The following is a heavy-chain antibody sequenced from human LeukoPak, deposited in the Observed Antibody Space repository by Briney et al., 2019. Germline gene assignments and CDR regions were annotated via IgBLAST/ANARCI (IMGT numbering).Heavy chain of an antibody. CDR3: ARAGGYASSWAY. CDR1: GFTFSSYW. Sequence: GGSLRLSCAASGFTFSSYWMSWVRQAPGKGLEWVANIKQDGSEKNYVDSVKGRFTTSRDNAKNSLDLQMNSLRGDDTAVYYCARAGGYASSWAYWGQGTLVTVSS. D-gene: IGHD5-12*01. J-gene: IGHJ4*02. V-gene: IGHV3-7*01. CDR2: IKQDGSEK.